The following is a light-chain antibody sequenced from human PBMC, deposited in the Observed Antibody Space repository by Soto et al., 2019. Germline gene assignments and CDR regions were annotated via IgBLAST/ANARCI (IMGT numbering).Light chain of an antibody. CDR3: SSYTSSSPLYV. CDR1: SSDVGDNNY. Sequence: QYALTQPASVSGSPGQSITISCTGTSSDVGDNNYVSWYQQHPGKAPKLMIYDVTHRPSGISNRFSGSKSGNTASLTISGLQAEDDADYYCSSYTSSSPLYVFGTGTKLTVL. V-gene: IGLV2-14*01. CDR2: DVT. J-gene: IGLJ1*01.